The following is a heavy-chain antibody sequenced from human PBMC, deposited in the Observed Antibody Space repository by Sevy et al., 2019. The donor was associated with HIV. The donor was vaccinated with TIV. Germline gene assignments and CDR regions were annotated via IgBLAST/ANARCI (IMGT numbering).Heavy chain of an antibody. CDR2: ISSYGRNI. CDR3: AKASYRDYYDSGGYETE. D-gene: IGHD3-22*01. J-gene: IGHJ4*02. V-gene: IGHV3-30*04. CDR1: GFTLVSYA. Sequence: GALKPPCGASGFTLVSYAMHRVRQAPGKGLGWVAMISSYGRNINYADSVKGRFTISRDTSKNTLLLQMNSLRAEDTAVYYCAKASYRDYYDSGGYETEWGQGTLVTVSS.